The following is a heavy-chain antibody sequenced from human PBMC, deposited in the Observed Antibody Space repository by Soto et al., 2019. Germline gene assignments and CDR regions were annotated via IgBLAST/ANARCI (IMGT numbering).Heavy chain of an antibody. CDR1: GFTFSSYA. D-gene: IGHD3-3*01. CDR3: AKDPRPVTIFGVVIGPFDY. V-gene: IGHV3-23*01. J-gene: IGHJ4*02. CDR2: ISGSGGST. Sequence: GGSLRLSCAASGFTFSSYAMSWVRQAPGKGLEWVSAISGSGGSTYYADSVKGRFTISRDNSKNTLYLQMNSLRAEDTAVYYCAKDPRPVTIFGVVIGPFDYWGQGTLVTVSS.